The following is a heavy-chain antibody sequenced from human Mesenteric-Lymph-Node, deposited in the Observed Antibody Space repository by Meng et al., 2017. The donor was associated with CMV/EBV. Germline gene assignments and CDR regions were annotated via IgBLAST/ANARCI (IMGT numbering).Heavy chain of an antibody. CDR1: GGSISSSSYY. D-gene: IGHD6-13*01. Sequence: SETLSLTCTVSGGSISSSSYYWSWIRQPPGKGLEWIGYIYYSGSTNYNPSLKSRVTISVDTSKNQFSLKLSSVTAADTAVYYCARSYSSSWYEGGFDYWGQGTLVTVSS. V-gene: IGHV4-61*01. CDR2: IYYSGST. CDR3: ARSYSSSWYEGGFDY. J-gene: IGHJ4*02.